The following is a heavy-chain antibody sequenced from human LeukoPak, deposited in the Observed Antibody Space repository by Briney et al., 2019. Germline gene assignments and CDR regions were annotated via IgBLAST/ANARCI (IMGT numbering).Heavy chain of an antibody. Sequence: SETLSLTCAVSGYSISNSYYWGWIRQPPGKGLEWIGSIYHTGGTYYNPSPKSRVTISIDTSKNQFSLNLSSVTAADTAVYYCARDAQTYYYDTSGYYFEYWGQGTLVAVSS. D-gene: IGHD3-22*01. CDR1: GYSISNSYY. CDR3: ARDAQTYYYDTSGYYFEY. CDR2: IYHTGGT. V-gene: IGHV4-38-2*02. J-gene: IGHJ4*02.